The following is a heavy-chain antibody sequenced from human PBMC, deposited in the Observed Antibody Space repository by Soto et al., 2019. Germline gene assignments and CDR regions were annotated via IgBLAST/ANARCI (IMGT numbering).Heavy chain of an antibody. Sequence: QIHPVQSGAEVKKPGASVRVSCKTSGYTFTNYGISWVRQAPGQGLEWMGLISVYNGDTNYAQNLQGRVTMTTDTSTSTAYLELRSLRSDDTAVYYCARTDKGDYVPPLDNWGQGTLVTVSS. CDR3: ARTDKGDYVPPLDN. D-gene: IGHD4-17*01. V-gene: IGHV1-18*01. J-gene: IGHJ4*02. CDR2: ISVYNGDT. CDR1: GYTFTNYG.